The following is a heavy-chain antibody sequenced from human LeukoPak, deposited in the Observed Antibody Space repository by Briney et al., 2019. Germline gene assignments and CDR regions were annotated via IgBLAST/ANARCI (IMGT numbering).Heavy chain of an antibody. CDR3: ARRDYTGNYWLDS. D-gene: IGHD4-11*01. J-gene: IGHJ5*01. CDR2: IYPGDSDT. CDR1: GYSFPRHS. Sequence: GESLKISCKGSGYSFPRHSIAWVRQMPGKGLEWMGIIYPGDSDTRNSPSFQGQVTISADVSISTAYLQWSSLKASDTAIYYCARRDYTGNYWLDSWGQGTLVTVSS. V-gene: IGHV5-51*01.